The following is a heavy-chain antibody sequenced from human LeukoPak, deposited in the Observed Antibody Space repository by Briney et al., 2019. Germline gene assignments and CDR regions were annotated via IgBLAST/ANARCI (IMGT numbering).Heavy chain of an antibody. CDR2: INWNGGST. Sequence: GGSLRLSCAASGFTFDDYGMSWVRQAPGKGLEWVSGINWNGGSTGYADSVKGRFTISRDNAKNSLYLQMNSLRAEDTALYYCARGDSIYYGSGSYYGGNRFDYWGQGTLVTVSS. D-gene: IGHD3-10*01. CDR3: ARGDSIYYGSGSYYGGNRFDY. J-gene: IGHJ4*02. CDR1: GFTFDDYG. V-gene: IGHV3-20*04.